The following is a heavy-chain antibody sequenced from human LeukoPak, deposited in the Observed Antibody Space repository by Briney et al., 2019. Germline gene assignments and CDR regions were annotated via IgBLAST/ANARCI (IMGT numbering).Heavy chain of an antibody. D-gene: IGHD3-10*01. J-gene: IGHJ4*02. Sequence: SVKVSCKASGGTFSSYAISWVRQAPGQGLEWIGGIIPIFGTANYAQKFQGRVTITTDESTSTAYMELSSLRSEDTAVYYCARGSPQLLWFGELLVWGQGTLVTVSS. V-gene: IGHV1-69*05. CDR3: ARGSPQLLWFGELLV. CDR2: IIPIFGTA. CDR1: GGTFSSYA.